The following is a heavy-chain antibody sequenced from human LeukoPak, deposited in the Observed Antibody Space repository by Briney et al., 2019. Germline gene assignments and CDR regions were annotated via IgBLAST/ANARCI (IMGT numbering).Heavy chain of an antibody. CDR2: INWNSGSI. D-gene: IGHD3-22*01. CDR3: ANHDSSGYWGLDY. J-gene: IGHJ4*02. V-gene: IGHV3-9*01. CDR1: GFTFDDYA. Sequence: GGSLRLSCAASGFTFDDYAMHWVRQAPGKGLEWVSGINWNSGSIAYAESVKGRFTISRDNSKNTLYLQMNSLRAEDTAVYYCANHDSSGYWGLDYWGQGTLVTVSS.